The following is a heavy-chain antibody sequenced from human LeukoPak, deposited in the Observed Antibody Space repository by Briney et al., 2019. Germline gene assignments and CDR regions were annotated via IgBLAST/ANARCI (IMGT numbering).Heavy chain of an antibody. CDR1: GFSLSTSGVC. Sequence: SGPTLVNPTQTLTLTCTFSGFSLSTSGVCVGWIRQPSGKALEWLALIYWDDDKRYSPSLKSRLTITKDTSKDQVVLTMTNMDPVDTATYYCAHGQTGVDQFDYWGQGILVTVSS. CDR3: AHGQTGVDQFDY. D-gene: IGHD3-3*01. V-gene: IGHV2-5*02. J-gene: IGHJ4*02. CDR2: IYWDDDK.